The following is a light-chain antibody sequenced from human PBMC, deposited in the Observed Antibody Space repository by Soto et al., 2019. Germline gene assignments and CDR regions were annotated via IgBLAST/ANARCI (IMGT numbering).Light chain of an antibody. CDR2: AAS. Sequence: DIQMTQSPSSLSASVGDRVTITCRASQTISTSLNWYQQKPGKAPKLLIYAASSLQSGVPSRFSGSGSGTDFTLTISSLHPEDFATYYCQQSYSTPPHTFGQGTKLEIK. CDR1: QTISTS. V-gene: IGKV1-39*01. CDR3: QQSYSTPPHT. J-gene: IGKJ2*01.